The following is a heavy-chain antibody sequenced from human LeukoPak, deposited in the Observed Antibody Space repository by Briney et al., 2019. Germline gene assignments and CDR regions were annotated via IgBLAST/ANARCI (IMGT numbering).Heavy chain of an antibody. CDR3: ARDQEVLWFLDV. V-gene: IGHV1-2*06. CDR2: INPNSGGT. D-gene: IGHD3-10*01. J-gene: IGHJ6*02. CDR1: GYTFTGYY. Sequence: ASVNVSCKASGYTFTGYYMHWVRQAPGQGLEWMGRINPNSGGTNYAQKFQGRVTMTRDTSISTAYMELSRLRSDDTAVYYCARDQEVLWFLDVWGQGTTVTVSS.